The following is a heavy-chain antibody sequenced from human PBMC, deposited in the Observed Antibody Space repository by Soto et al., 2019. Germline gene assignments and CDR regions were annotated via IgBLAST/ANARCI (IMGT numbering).Heavy chain of an antibody. Sequence: QVQLVQSGAEVKKPGSSVKVSCKASGGTFSSYAISWVRQAPGQGLEWMGGIIPIFGTANYAQKFQGRVTITADKSTSTAYMELSSLRSEDTAVYYCAREGSFWDIVAKSVGYVDYWGQGTLVTVSS. J-gene: IGHJ4*02. CDR2: IIPIFGTA. CDR1: GGTFSSYA. V-gene: IGHV1-69*06. CDR3: AREGSFWDIVAKSVGYVDY. D-gene: IGHD5-12*01.